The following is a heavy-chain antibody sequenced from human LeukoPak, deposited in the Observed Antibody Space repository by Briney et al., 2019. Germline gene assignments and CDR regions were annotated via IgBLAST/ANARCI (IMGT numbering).Heavy chain of an antibody. D-gene: IGHD1-1*01. Sequence: GGSLKLSCAASGFTFSNAWMSWVRQAPGKGLEWVRRIKSKTDGGTTDYAAPVKARFTISRDDSKNTLYLQMNSLKTEDTAVYYCTTDLHNLHGYWGQGTLVTVSS. V-gene: IGHV3-15*01. J-gene: IGHJ4*02. CDR3: TTDLHNLHGY. CDR1: GFTFSNAW. CDR2: IKSKTDGGTT.